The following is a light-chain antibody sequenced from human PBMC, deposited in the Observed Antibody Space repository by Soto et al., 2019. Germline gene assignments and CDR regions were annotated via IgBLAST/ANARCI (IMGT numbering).Light chain of an antibody. V-gene: IGKV3-15*01. CDR2: GAS. CDR1: QSVSSN. CDR3: QQYNNWPHS. J-gene: IGKJ2*01. Sequence: EIVITQSPATLSLSPGQRATLSCRASQSVSSNLAWYQQILGQAPRLLISGASTRATGIPARFTGSGSGTEFTLTISGLQSEDFAVYYCQQYNNWPHSFGQGTKVDIK.